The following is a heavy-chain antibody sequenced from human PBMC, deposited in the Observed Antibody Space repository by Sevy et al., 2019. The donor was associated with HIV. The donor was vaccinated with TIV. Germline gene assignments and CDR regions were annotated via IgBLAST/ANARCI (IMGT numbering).Heavy chain of an antibody. Sequence: GGSLRLSCAASGFTFSSYWMSWVRQAPGKGLSWVGFIRSKAYGATTEYAASVKGRVTISRDDSKGIAYLQMNSLKTEDTGRYYCTRATYYYDSGSYYGMDVWGQGTTVTVSS. CDR3: TRATYYYDSGSYYGMDV. V-gene: IGHV3-49*04. D-gene: IGHD3-10*01. J-gene: IGHJ6*02. CDR2: IRSKAYGATT. CDR1: GFTFSSYW.